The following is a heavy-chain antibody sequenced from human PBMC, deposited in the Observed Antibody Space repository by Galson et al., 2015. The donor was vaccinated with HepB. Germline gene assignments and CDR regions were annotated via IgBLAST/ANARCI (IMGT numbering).Heavy chain of an antibody. CDR3: ARPLVLNGQFNPGVGPFHI. CDR1: GVSISSSLYY. V-gene: IGHV4-39*01. Sequence: SETLSLTCAVSGVSISSSLYYWGWIRQSPKKGLEWIGSIYYGGRTYFSPSLQSRVAMSVDTSMNQLSLTLSSVTAADTAVYYCARPLVLNGQFNPGVGPFHIWGHGTMVTVSA. CDR2: IYYGGRT. D-gene: IGHD2-8*01. J-gene: IGHJ3*02.